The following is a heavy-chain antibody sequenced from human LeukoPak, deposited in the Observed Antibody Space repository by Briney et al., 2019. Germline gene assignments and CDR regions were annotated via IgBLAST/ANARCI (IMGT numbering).Heavy chain of an antibody. CDR2: ISYDGSNK. D-gene: IGHD6-6*01. CDR3: AILGAARLRMFDY. Sequence: GRSLRLSCAASGFTFSSYGMHWVRQAPGKGLEWVAVISYDGSNKYYADSVKGRFTISRDNSKNTLYLQMNSLRAEDTAVYYCAILGAARLRMFDYWGQGTLVTVSS. V-gene: IGHV3-30*03. J-gene: IGHJ4*02. CDR1: GFTFSSYG.